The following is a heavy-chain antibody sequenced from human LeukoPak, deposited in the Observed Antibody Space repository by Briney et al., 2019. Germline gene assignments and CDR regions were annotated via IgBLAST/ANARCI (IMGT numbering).Heavy chain of an antibody. CDR2: ISTMSNYI. CDR1: GFDFSTYA. Sequence: GGSLRLSCAASGFDFSTYAINWVRQAPGKGLEWVSSISTMSNYIFYGDSVKGRFTISRDNAKNSVYLQMNSLRPEDTAVYYCSRDRLGGLDLWGQGTLVTVSS. CDR3: SRDRLGGLDL. D-gene: IGHD5-12*01. J-gene: IGHJ5*02. V-gene: IGHV3-21*01.